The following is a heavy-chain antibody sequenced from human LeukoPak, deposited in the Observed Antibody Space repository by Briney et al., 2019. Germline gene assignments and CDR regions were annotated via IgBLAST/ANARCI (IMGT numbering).Heavy chain of an antibody. CDR1: GYTLTELS. CDR2: FDPEDGET. V-gene: IGHV1-24*01. J-gene: IGHJ5*02. Sequence: ASVTVSCKVSGYTLTELSMHWVRQAPGKGLEWMGGFDPEDGETIYAQKFQGRVTMTEDTSTDTAYMELSSLRSEDTAVYYCAGIYGDYTNWFDPWGQGTLVTVSS. CDR3: AGIYGDYTNWFDP. D-gene: IGHD4-17*01.